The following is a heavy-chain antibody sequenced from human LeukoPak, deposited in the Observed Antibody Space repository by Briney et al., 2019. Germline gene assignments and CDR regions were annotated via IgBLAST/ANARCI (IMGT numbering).Heavy chain of an antibody. CDR3: ARGSSAARPRLYNWFDP. D-gene: IGHD6-6*01. Sequence: SETLSLTCAVHGGSFSGYYWSWIRQPPGKGLEWIGEINHSGSTNYNPSLKSRVTISVDTSKNQFSLKLSSVTAAYTAVYYCARGSSAARPRLYNWFDPWGQGTLVTVSS. CDR2: INHSGST. J-gene: IGHJ5*02. CDR1: GGSFSGYY. V-gene: IGHV4-34*01.